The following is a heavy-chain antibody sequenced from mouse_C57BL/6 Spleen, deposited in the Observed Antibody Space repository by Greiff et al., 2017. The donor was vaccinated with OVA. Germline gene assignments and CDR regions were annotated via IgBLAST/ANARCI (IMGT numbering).Heavy chain of an antibody. V-gene: IGHV1-47*01. D-gene: IGHD2-4*01. CDR2: FHPYNVDT. CDR3: AIYDYDGRPFDY. CDR1: GYTFTTYP. Sequence: QVQLKESGAELVKPGASVTLSCTASGYTFTTYPIEWLKPNHGKSLEWLGNFHPYNVDTKYNEKFKGKATWTVEKSSSPVYLELSLLTSDDAAVYCCAIYDYDGRPFDYWGQGTTLTVSS. J-gene: IGHJ2*01.